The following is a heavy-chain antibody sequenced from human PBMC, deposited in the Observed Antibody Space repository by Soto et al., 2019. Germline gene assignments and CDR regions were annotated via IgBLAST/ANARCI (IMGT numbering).Heavy chain of an antibody. Sequence: GGSLRLSCAASGLTFDNYAMHWVRQAPGKGLEWVSVIWYDGSNKYYADSVKGRFTISRDNSKNTLYLQMNSLRAEDTAVYYCAREGCTNGVCYGTFDYWGQGTLVTVS. CDR3: AREGCTNGVCYGTFDY. J-gene: IGHJ4*02. V-gene: IGHV3-33*08. D-gene: IGHD2-8*01. CDR2: IWYDGSNK. CDR1: GLTFDNYA.